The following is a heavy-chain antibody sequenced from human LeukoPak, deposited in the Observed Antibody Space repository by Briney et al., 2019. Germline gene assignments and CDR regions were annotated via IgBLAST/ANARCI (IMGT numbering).Heavy chain of an antibody. V-gene: IGHV3-23*01. CDR1: GFTFRNYF. J-gene: IGHJ4*02. Sequence: GGSLRLSCAASGFTFRNYFMSWVRQAPGKGLEWVSVISADSAATFYADSVKGRFTISRDNGRNTVFLQMSSLRAEDTALYYCARKSASGNYPLDYWGQGTLVTVSS. CDR2: ISADSAAT. CDR3: ARKSASGNYPLDY. D-gene: IGHD3-10*01.